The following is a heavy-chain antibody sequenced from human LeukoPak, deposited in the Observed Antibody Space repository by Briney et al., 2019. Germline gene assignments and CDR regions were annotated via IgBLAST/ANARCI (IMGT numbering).Heavy chain of an antibody. CDR2: ISGSGGST. D-gene: IGHD6-13*01. CDR3: AKDDGQQLVSYYFDY. J-gene: IGHJ4*02. CDR1: GFTVSSNY. Sequence: GGSLRLSCAASGFTVSSNYMSWARQAPGKGLEWVSAISGSGGSTYYADSVKGRFTISRDNSKNTLYLQMNSLRAEDTAVYYCAKDDGQQLVSYYFDYWGQGTLVTVSS. V-gene: IGHV3-23*01.